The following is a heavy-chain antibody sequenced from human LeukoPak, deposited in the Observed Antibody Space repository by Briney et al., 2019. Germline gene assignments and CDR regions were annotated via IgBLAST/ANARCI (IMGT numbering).Heavy chain of an antibody. Sequence: PGGSLRLSCAASGFTFSSYSMNWVRQTPGKGLEWVSSISSSSSYIYYADSVKGRFTISRDNAKNSLYLQMNSLRAEDTAVYYCARPPSFYGGNDAFDIWGQGTMVTVSS. CDR2: ISSSSSYI. J-gene: IGHJ3*02. D-gene: IGHD4-23*01. V-gene: IGHV3-21*01. CDR1: GFTFSSYS. CDR3: ARPPSFYGGNDAFDI.